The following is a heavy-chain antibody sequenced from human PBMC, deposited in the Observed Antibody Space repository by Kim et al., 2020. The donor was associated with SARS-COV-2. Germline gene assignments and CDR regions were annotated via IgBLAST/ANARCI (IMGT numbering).Heavy chain of an antibody. CDR2: ISYDGSNK. V-gene: IGHV3-30*18. J-gene: IGHJ4*02. CDR3: AKDVEMARGY. D-gene: IGHD5-12*01. Sequence: GGSLRLSCAASGFTFSSYGMHWVRQAPGKGLEWVAVISYDGSNKYYADSVKGRFTISRDNSKNTLYLQMNSLRAEDTAVYYCAKDVEMARGYWGQGTLVTVSS. CDR1: GFTFSSYG.